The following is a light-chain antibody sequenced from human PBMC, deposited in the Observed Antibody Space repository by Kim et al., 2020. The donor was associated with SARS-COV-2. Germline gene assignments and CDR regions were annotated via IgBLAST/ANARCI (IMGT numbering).Light chain of an antibody. CDR3: QTWGTGMV. J-gene: IGLJ3*02. CDR2: LTTDGSH. Sequence: GAPVNLTCTLSSGHSSYAVAWHQQQPEKGPRFLMKLTTDGSHNKVDGIPGRFPVSSSGSERYLTISGLQSEDEADYYCQTWGTGMVFGGGTQLTVL. V-gene: IGLV4-69*01. CDR1: SGHSSYA.